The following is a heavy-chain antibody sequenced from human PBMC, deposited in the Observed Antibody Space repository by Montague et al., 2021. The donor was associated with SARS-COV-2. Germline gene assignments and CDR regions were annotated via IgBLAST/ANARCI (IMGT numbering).Heavy chain of an antibody. CDR1: GGSISSYY. V-gene: IGHV4-59*01. CDR3: AGRSVGYCSGGGCYSAFDP. CDR2: IYYSWST. D-gene: IGHD2-15*01. J-gene: IGHJ5*02. Sequence: SETLSLTCTVSGGSISSYYCSWIWQPPGKGLEWIWYIYYSWSTNYNPSPKSRVTISVDTSKNQFSLKLSSVTAADTAVYYCAGRSVGYCSGGGCYSAFDPWGQGTLVTVSS.